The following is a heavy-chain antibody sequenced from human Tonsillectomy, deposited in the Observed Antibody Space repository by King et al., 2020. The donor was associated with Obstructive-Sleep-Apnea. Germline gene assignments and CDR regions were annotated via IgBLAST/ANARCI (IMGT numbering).Heavy chain of an antibody. V-gene: IGHV2-5*02. J-gene: IGHJ4*02. CDR1: GFSLSTRGVA. CDR3: AHRYIATTGTYFFAY. CDR2: IYWDDDK. D-gene: IGHD1-1*01. Sequence: ITLKESGPALVKPTQTLTLTCTFSGFSLSTRGVAVGWIRQPPGKALEWLALIYWDDDKHYSPSLRTRLTITKDTSENQVVPTMTNMDHVDTATYYCAHRYIATTGTYFFAYWGQGTLVTVSS.